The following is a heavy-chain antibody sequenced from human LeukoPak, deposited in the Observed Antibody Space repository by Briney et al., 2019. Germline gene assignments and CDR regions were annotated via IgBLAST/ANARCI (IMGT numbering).Heavy chain of an antibody. CDR3: ARATRPGEYQLLRYWFDP. D-gene: IGHD2-2*01. CDR1: GGTFSNYA. Sequence: SVKVSCKASGGTFSNYAISWVRQAPGQGLGWLGGITPIFGTANYAQKFQGRVTITTDESTSTAYMELSSLRSEDTAVYYCARATRPGEYQLLRYWFDPWGQGTLVTVSS. CDR2: ITPIFGTA. V-gene: IGHV1-69*05. J-gene: IGHJ5*02.